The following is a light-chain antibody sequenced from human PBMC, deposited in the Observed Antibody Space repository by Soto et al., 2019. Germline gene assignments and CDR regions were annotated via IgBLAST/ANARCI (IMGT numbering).Light chain of an antibody. CDR1: LTVNSN. CDR3: QQHGSSLALT. V-gene: IGKV3-15*01. CDR2: GAS. Sequence: EIVMTQSPATLSVSPGAGATLSCRASLTVNSNLAWYQQKPGQAPRLLIYGASTRATGIPARFSGSGSGTEFTLTISRLEPEDFAVYYCQQHGSSLALTFGGGTKVEIK. J-gene: IGKJ4*01.